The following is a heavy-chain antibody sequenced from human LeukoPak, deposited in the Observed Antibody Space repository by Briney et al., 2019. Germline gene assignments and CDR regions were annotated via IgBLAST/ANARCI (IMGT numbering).Heavy chain of an antibody. Sequence: GGSLRLSCAASGFTFSSYSMNWVRQAPGKGLEWVSSISSSSSYIYYADSVKGRFTISRDNAKNSLYLQMNSLRAEDTAAYYCARRQPRYSGSYYYGMDVWGQGTTVTVSS. CDR1: GFTFSSYS. CDR3: ARRQPRYSGSYYYGMDV. V-gene: IGHV3-21*01. CDR2: ISSSSSYI. J-gene: IGHJ6*02. D-gene: IGHD1-26*01.